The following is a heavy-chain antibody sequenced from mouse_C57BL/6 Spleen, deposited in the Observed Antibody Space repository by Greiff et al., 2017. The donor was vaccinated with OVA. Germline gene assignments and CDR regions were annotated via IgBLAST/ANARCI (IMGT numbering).Heavy chain of an antibody. Sequence: DVQLQESGGGLVKPGGSLKLSCAASGFTFSSYAMSWVRQTPEKRLEWVATISDGGSYTYYPDNVKGRFTISRDNAKNNLYLQMSHLKSEDTAMYYCARGGDYGGAWFAYWGQGTLVTVSA. CDR3: ARGGDYGGAWFAY. V-gene: IGHV5-4*01. CDR2: ISDGGSYT. CDR1: GFTFSSYA. D-gene: IGHD2-4*01. J-gene: IGHJ3*01.